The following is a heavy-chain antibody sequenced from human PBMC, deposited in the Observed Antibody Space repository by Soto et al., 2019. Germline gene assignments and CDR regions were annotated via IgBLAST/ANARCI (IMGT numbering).Heavy chain of an antibody. D-gene: IGHD3-10*01. J-gene: IGHJ4*02. CDR3: ATTYGSGSTHFDY. CDR2: VVPILGMA. Sequence: QVQLVQSGAEVKKPGSSVKVSCTASEGTFNSYTISWVRQAPGQGLEWMGRVVPILGMADFARKFQGRVMINADKSTSTAYMVLSSLRSDDTAVYYCATTYGSGSTHFDYWGQGTLVTVSS. V-gene: IGHV1-69*02. CDR1: EGTFNSYT.